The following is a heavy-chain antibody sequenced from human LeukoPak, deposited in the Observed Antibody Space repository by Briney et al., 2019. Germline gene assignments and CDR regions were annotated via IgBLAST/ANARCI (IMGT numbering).Heavy chain of an antibody. D-gene: IGHD4-17*01. CDR1: GGSVSSDNYY. CDR2: TYYSGST. CDR3: ARLVTVTRVDDWFDP. V-gene: IGHV4-61*01. J-gene: IGHJ5*02. Sequence: SETLSLTCTVSGGSVSSDNYYWTWIRQPPGKGLEWIGYTYYSGSTNYNPSLKSRVTISVDTSKKQFSLKLRSVTAADTAVYYCARLVTVTRVDDWFDPWGQGTLVTVSS.